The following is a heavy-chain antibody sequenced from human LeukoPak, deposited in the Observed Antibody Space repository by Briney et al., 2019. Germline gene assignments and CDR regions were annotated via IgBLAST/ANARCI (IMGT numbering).Heavy chain of an antibody. CDR3: ARVEYYDFWSGYYPAYYYYGMDV. Sequence: ASVTVSCKASGYTFTSYAMNWVRQAPGQGLEWMGWINTNTGNPTYAQGFTGRFVFSLDTSVSTAYLQISSLKAEDTAVYYCARVEYYDFWSGYYPAYYYYGMDVWGQGTTVTVSS. CDR2: INTNTGNP. CDR1: GYTFTSYA. D-gene: IGHD3-3*01. J-gene: IGHJ6*02. V-gene: IGHV7-4-1*02.